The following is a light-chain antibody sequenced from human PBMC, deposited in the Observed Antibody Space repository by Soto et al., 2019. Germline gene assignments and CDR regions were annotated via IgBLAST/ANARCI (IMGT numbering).Light chain of an antibody. CDR1: QSVSSSY. CDR3: QQYDSSLYT. Sequence: EIVLTQSPGTLSLSPGERATLSCRASQSVSSSYLAWYQQKPGQAPRLLIYGASSRATGIPDRFSGSGYGTEFSLTISRMEPEDFAVYYCQQYDSSLYTFGQGTKLEIK. V-gene: IGKV3-20*01. CDR2: GAS. J-gene: IGKJ2*01.